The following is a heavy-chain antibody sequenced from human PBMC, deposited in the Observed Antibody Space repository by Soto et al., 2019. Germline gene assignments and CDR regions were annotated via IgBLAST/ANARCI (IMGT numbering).Heavy chain of an antibody. J-gene: IGHJ4*02. D-gene: IGHD1-26*01. V-gene: IGHV3-33*01. Sequence: QVQLVESGGGVVQPGRSLRLSCAASGFTFSSYGMHWVRQAPGKGLEWVAVIWYDGNIKYYADSVKGRFTISRDNSKNTLLLQMTSLRADDTAGYYCARVSEGGSYYGGLDYWGQGTLVTVSS. CDR1: GFTFSSYG. CDR3: ARVSEGGSYYGGLDY. CDR2: IWYDGNIK.